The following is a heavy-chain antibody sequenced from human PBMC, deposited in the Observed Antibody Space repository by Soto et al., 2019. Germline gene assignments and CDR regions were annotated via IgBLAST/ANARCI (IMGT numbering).Heavy chain of an antibody. J-gene: IGHJ4*02. CDR3: TRAGTNMVQFDY. D-gene: IGHD3-10*01. Sequence: SDTLSLTCTVSGGSINSYFLSWIRQSPGKGLEWIGHIYYSGSTSYSPSLKSRVSISVDTSKNQFSLEVHSVTAADTAVYYCTRAGTNMVQFDYWGQGTLVTVSS. CDR2: IYYSGST. CDR1: GGSINSYF. V-gene: IGHV4-59*07.